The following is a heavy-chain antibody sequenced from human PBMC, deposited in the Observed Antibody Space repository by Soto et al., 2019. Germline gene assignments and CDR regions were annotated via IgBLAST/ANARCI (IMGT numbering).Heavy chain of an antibody. J-gene: IGHJ4*02. CDR1: GFTFTNYW. CDR3: AGEIWGPEY. CDR2: IKKDGSEK. V-gene: IGHV3-7*03. Sequence: EVQLVESGGGLVQPGGSLRLSCAASGFTFTNYWMTWVRQAPGRGLEWVANIKKDGSEKHYVDSVNGRITISRDNAKKLLYLQINILRAEDAAVYYCAGEIWGPEYWGQGTRVNVSS. D-gene: IGHD7-27*01.